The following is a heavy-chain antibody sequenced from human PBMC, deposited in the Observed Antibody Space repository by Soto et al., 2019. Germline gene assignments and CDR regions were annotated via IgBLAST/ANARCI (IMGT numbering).Heavy chain of an antibody. V-gene: IGHV3-30*18. CDR2: ISSDGSDK. J-gene: IGHJ4*02. CDR3: AKGSEVARQELDY. D-gene: IGHD2-15*01. Sequence: QVQLVESGGGVVQPGRSLRLSCAASGFTFSNFGMHWVRQAPGKGLEWVAAISSDGSDKYYSESVKGRFTISRDNSKNTLFLQMNSLRVEDTDVYYCAKGSEVARQELDYWGQGTLVTVSS. CDR1: GFTFSNFG.